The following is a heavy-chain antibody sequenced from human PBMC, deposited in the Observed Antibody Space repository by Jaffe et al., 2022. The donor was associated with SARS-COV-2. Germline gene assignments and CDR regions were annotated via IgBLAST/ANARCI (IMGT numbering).Heavy chain of an antibody. CDR2: ISRSGGVT. CDR3: AKFWGVSAGDY. Sequence: EVQLVESGGGLVQPGGSLRLSCAASRFAFSSYAMAWVRQAPGKGLEWVSTISRSGGVTYYADSVKGRFTISRDNSKNTLYLQMNSLRAEDTAVYYCAKFWGVSAGDYWGQGTLVTVSS. D-gene: IGHD3-16*01. V-gene: IGHV3-23*04. J-gene: IGHJ4*02. CDR1: RFAFSSYA.